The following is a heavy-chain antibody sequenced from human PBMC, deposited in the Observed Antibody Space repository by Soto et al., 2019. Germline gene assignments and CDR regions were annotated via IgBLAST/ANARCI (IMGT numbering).Heavy chain of an antibody. Sequence: LRLSCAASGFTLSRHTMNWVRQAPGKGLEWVSFIGSRTSDIYYADSVKGRSTISRDNAKNSLYLDLTRLRAEDTAVYFCVRDYYDTSGYPNNFDMWGQGTMVTVSS. J-gene: IGHJ3*02. CDR1: GFTLSRHT. D-gene: IGHD3-22*01. CDR2: IGSRTSDI. CDR3: VRDYYDTSGYPNNFDM. V-gene: IGHV3-21*01.